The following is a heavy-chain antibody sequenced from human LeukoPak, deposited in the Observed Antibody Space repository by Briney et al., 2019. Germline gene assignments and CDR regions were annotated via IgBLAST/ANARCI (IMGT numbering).Heavy chain of an antibody. D-gene: IGHD2-15*01. CDR3: AKARGFMDV. V-gene: IGHV3-30*18. CDR1: GFTFSSYG. Sequence: GRSLRLSCAASGFTFSSYGMHWVRQAPGKGLEWVAVISYDGSNKYYADSVKGRFTISRDNSKNTLYLQMNSLRAEDTAVYYCAKARGFMDVWGKGTTVTVSS. CDR2: ISYDGSNK. J-gene: IGHJ6*03.